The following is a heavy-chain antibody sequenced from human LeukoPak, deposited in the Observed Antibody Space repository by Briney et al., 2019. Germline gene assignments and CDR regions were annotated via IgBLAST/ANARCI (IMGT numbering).Heavy chain of an antibody. J-gene: IGHJ5*02. Sequence: GGSLRLSCAASGFTFSSSTMNWVRQAPGRGLEWISHITSSSSIIYYADSVKGRFTISRDNSKNTLYLQMNSLRVEDTAVYYCAKDTGYPYNWFDPWGQGTLVTVSS. D-gene: IGHD3-16*02. CDR1: GFTFSSST. CDR2: ITSSSSII. CDR3: AKDTGYPYNWFDP. V-gene: IGHV3-48*01.